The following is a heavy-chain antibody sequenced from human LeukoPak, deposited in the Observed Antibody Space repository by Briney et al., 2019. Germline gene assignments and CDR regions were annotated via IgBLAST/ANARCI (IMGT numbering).Heavy chain of an antibody. Sequence: PGGSLRLSCAASGFTFSSYEMNWVRQAPGKGLEWVSYISSSGSTIYYADSVKGRFTISRDNAKNSLYLQMNSLRAEDTAVYYCAREFYYGSGSYYHGDIWFDPWGQGTLVTVSS. D-gene: IGHD3-10*01. J-gene: IGHJ5*02. CDR2: ISSSGSTI. CDR1: GFTFSSYE. CDR3: AREFYYGSGSYYHGDIWFDP. V-gene: IGHV3-48*03.